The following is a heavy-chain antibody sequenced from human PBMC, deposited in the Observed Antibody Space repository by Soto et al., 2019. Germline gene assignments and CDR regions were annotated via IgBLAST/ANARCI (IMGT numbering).Heavy chain of an antibody. D-gene: IGHD1-20*01. CDR2: IVVGSGNT. V-gene: IGHV1-58*02. Sequence: SVKVSCKASGFTFTSSAMQWVRQAHGQRLEWIGWIVVGSGNTNYAQKFQERVTITRDMSTSTAYMELSSLRSEDTAVYYCAAIPVTGTTSYYYYYMDVWGKGTTVTVSS. J-gene: IGHJ6*03. CDR1: GFTFTSSA. CDR3: AAIPVTGTTSYYYYYMDV.